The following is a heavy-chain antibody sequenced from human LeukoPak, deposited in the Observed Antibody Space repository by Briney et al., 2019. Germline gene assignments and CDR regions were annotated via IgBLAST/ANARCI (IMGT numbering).Heavy chain of an antibody. V-gene: IGHV3-21*01. D-gene: IGHD2-8*01. J-gene: IGHJ4*02. CDR3: ARNLMGD. CDR1: GFTFSSYS. CDR2: ISSSSYI. Sequence: GGSLRLSCAASGFTFSSYSMNWVRQAPGKGLEWVSSISSSSYIYYADSVKGRFTISRDNAKNSLYLQMNSLGAEDTAVYYCARNLMGDWGQGTLVTVSS.